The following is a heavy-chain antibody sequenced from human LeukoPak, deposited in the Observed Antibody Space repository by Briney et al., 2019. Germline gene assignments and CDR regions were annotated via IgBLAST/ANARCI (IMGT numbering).Heavy chain of an antibody. J-gene: IGHJ4*02. V-gene: IGHV3-15*07. D-gene: IGHD3-10*01. CDR1: GLTVTNAW. Sequence: GSLRLSCSASGLTVTNAWMNWVRQAPGEGLDWVGRIASKTDGGATDYAAPVRGRFTISRDDSKNTLNLQMNSLKTEDTAVYYCTTGIRGDWGQGTLVTVSS. CDR2: IASKTDGGAT. CDR3: TTGIRGD.